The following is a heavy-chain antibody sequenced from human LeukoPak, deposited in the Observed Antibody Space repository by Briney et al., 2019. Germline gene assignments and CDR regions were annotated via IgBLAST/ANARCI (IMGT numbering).Heavy chain of an antibody. CDR2: ISSNGGST. J-gene: IGHJ6*03. Sequence: GGSLRLSCAASGFTFTSYPMHWVRQAPGKGLEYVSAISSNGGSTYYAHSVKGRFTISRDNSKNTLYLQMGSLRAEDMAVYYFARAAEAPGYCYSMDVWAKGLRSPFP. CDR1: GFTFTSYP. D-gene: IGHD2-21*01. V-gene: IGHV3-64*01. CDR3: ARAAEAPGYCYSMDV.